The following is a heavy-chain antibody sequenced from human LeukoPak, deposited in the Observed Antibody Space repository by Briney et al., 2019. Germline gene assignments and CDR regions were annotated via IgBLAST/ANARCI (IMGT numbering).Heavy chain of an antibody. CDR1: GGSKSSYY. CDR2: IYTSEST. Sequence: SETLALTCTVSGGSKSSYYWNWIRQPPGKGLEWIGYIYTSESTNYTPSHKSRVTISVDTSKKQFSLNLSSVTAADTAVYYCAGGNYYYYYIDVWGKGTTVTVSS. J-gene: IGHJ6*03. CDR3: AGGNYYYYYIDV. D-gene: IGHD3-3*01. V-gene: IGHV4-4*09.